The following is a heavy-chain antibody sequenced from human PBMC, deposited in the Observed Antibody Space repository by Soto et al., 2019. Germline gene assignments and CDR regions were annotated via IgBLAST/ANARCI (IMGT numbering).Heavy chain of an antibody. Sequence: EVQLVESGGGLVKPGGSLRLSCAASGFTFSNAWMNWVRQAPGKGLEWVGRIKSKTDGGTTDYAAHVKGRFTISRDNSKNTLYLQMNSLKTKDTAVYYCTTVTPDLFSPALDYWGQGTLVTVSS. J-gene: IGHJ4*02. CDR3: TTVTPDLFSPALDY. V-gene: IGHV3-15*07. CDR2: IKSKTDGGTT. CDR1: GFTFSNAW.